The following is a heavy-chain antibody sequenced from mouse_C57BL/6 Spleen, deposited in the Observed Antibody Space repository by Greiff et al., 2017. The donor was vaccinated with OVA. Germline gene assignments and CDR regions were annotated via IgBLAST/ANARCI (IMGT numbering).Heavy chain of an antibody. CDR3: ARRGILLQWYFDV. Sequence: QVQLKQPGAELVKPGASVKLSCKASGYTFTSYWMQWVKQRPGQGLEWIGEIDPSDSYTNYNQKFKGKATLTVDTSSSTAYMQLSSLTSVDSAVYYCARRGILLQWYFDVWGTGTTVTVSS. J-gene: IGHJ1*03. CDR1: GYTFTSYW. D-gene: IGHD1-1*01. V-gene: IGHV1-50*01. CDR2: IDPSDSYT.